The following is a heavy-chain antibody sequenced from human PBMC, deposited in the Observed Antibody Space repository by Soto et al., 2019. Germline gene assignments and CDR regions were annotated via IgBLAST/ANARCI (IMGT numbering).Heavy chain of an antibody. CDR1: GDSVSSNSAA. J-gene: IGHJ4*02. CDR3: ASEHKYYDFWSGYYRAIFDY. Sequence: PSQTLSLTCAISGDSVSSNSAAWNWIRQSPSRGLEWLGRTYYRSKWYNDYAVSVKSRITINPDTSKNQFSLQLNSVTPEDTAVYYCASEHKYYDFWSGYYRAIFDYWGQGTLVTVSS. D-gene: IGHD3-3*01. V-gene: IGHV6-1*01. CDR2: TYYRSKWYN.